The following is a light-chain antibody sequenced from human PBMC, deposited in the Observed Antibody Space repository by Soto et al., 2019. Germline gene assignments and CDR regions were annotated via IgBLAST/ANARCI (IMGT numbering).Light chain of an antibody. CDR2: GAS. Sequence: IVLTQSPGTLSLSPGERATLSCRASQSVSSSYLAWYQQKPGQAPRLLIYGASSRATGIPARFSGSGSGTDFTLTISRLEPEDFAVYYCQQYGSSPTFGGGTKVVI. J-gene: IGKJ4*01. CDR1: QSVSSSY. CDR3: QQYGSSPT. V-gene: IGKV3-20*01.